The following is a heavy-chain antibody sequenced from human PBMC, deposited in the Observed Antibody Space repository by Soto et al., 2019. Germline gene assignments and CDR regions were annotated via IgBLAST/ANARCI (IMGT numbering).Heavy chain of an antibody. CDR1: GYSFTDYH. V-gene: IGHV1-2*04. J-gene: IGHJ6*02. D-gene: IGHD2-8*01. Sequence: ASVKVSCKASGYSFTDYHIHWVRQAHGQGHEWMGRINPKRGGTSTAQKFQGWVTMTTDTSISTASMELTRLTSDDTAIYYCARGDSTDCSNGVCSFFYNHDMDVWGQGTTVTVSS. CDR3: ARGDSTDCSNGVCSFFYNHDMDV. CDR2: INPKRGGT.